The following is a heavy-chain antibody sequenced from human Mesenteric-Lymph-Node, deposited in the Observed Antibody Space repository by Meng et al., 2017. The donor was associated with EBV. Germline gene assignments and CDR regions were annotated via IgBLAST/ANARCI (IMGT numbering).Heavy chain of an antibody. CDR3: ARMEFTYSWYFDL. V-gene: IGHV4-30-4*01. CDR1: GASISSGGYY. D-gene: IGHD1-1*01. J-gene: IGHJ2*01. CDR2: IFYGGYT. Sequence: VARHESGPGLVKPSETLSLTCTVSGASISSGGYYWNWIRQSPGKGLELIGYIFYGGYTYYNLSLKSRVTISVDVSKNQFSLKLTSVTAADTAVYYCARMEFTYSWYFDLWGRGTLVTVSS.